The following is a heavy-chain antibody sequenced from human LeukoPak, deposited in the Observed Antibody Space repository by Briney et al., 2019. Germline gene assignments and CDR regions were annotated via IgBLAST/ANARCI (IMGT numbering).Heavy chain of an antibody. CDR1: GYSFTCYW. V-gene: IGHV5-51*01. Sequence: GESLKISCKGSGYSFTCYWIGWVRQMPGKGLEWMGIIYPGDSDTRYSPSFQGQVTISADKSISTAYLQWSSLKASDTAMYYCARLYRYDFWSGYYYYGMDVWGQGTTVTVSS. CDR3: ARLYRYDFWSGYYYYGMDV. J-gene: IGHJ6*02. D-gene: IGHD3-3*01. CDR2: IYPGDSDT.